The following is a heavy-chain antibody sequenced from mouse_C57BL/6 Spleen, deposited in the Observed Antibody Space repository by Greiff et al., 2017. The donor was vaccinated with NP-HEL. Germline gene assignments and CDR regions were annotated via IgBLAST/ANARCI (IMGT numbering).Heavy chain of an antibody. CDR2: IDPSDSYT. D-gene: IGHD1-1*01. CDR3: ARWGISITTLYFEV. CDR1: GYTFTSYW. J-gene: IGHJ1*03. V-gene: IGHV1-50*01. Sequence: QVQLQQPGAELVKPGASVKLSCKASGYTFTSYWMQWVKQRPGQGLEWIGEIDPSDSYTNYNQKFKGKATLTVDTSSSTAYMQLSSLTSEDSAVYYCARWGISITTLYFEVWGTVTTVTVSS.